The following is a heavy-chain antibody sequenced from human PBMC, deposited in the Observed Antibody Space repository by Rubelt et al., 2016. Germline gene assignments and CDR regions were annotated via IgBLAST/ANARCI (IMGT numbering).Heavy chain of an antibody. CDR1: GGSISSINW. V-gene: IGHV4-4*02. Sequence: QVLLQESGPGLVEPSGTLSLTCAVSGGSISSINWWTRVRQPPGKGLEWIGEINHSGSTTYNPSLKSRVTISVDTSKNQFSLKLRSVTAADTAVYYCAADFLGAAGTGDWGQGTLVTVSS. J-gene: IGHJ4*02. CDR3: AADFLGAAGTGD. CDR2: INHSGST. D-gene: IGHD6-13*01.